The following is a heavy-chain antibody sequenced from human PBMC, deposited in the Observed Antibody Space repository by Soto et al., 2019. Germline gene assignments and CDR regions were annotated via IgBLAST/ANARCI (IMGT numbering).Heavy chain of an antibody. CDR1: GGSISSGGYS. Sequence: SETLSLTCAVSGGSISSGGYSWSWIRQPPGKGLEWIGYIYHSGSTYYNPSLKSRVTVSVDTSKNQFSLKLSSVTAADTAVYYCARHPSDFWFDPWGQGTLVTVSS. CDR2: IYHSGST. J-gene: IGHJ5*02. D-gene: IGHD2-21*02. V-gene: IGHV4-30-2*03. CDR3: ARHPSDFWFDP.